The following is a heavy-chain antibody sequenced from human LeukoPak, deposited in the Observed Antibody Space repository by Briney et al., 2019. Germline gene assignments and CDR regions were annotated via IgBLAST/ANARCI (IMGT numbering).Heavy chain of an antibody. V-gene: IGHV1-69*06. CDR2: IIPIFGTA. J-gene: IGHJ4*02. D-gene: IGHD5-12*01. CDR1: GGTFSSYA. Sequence: ASVKVSCKASGGTFSSYAISWVRQAPGQGLEWMGGIIPIFGTANYAQKFQGRVTITADKSTSTAYMELSSLRSEDTAVYYCARVGSSGYAPGPFDYWGQGTLVTVSS. CDR3: ARVGSSGYAPGPFDY.